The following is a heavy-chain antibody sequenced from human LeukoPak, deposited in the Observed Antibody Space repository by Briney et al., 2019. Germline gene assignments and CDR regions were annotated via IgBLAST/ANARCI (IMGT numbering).Heavy chain of an antibody. J-gene: IGHJ4*02. Sequence: PSETLSLTCIVSGGSISSYSWTWIRQPAGEGLEWIGRIYTSGTTNYEPSLKSRVTTSVDTSKNQFSLKLVSVTAADTAVYYCARRGPSGRSLDYWGQGTLVTVSS. V-gene: IGHV4-4*07. CDR1: GGSISSYS. CDR2: IYTSGTT. CDR3: ARRGPSGRSLDY. D-gene: IGHD3-10*01.